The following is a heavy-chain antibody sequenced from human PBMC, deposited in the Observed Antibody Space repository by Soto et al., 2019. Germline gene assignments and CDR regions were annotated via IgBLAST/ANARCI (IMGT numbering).Heavy chain of an antibody. Sequence: SGPTLVKPTQTLTLTCTFSGFSLSTSGVGVGWIRQPPGKALEWLALIYWNDDKRYSPSLKSRLTITKDTSKNQVVLTMTNMDPVDTATYYCAREGGSGSFDPLDYWGQGTLVTVSS. CDR2: IYWNDDK. CDR1: GFSLSTSGVG. CDR3: AREGGSGSFDPLDY. V-gene: IGHV2-5*01. J-gene: IGHJ4*02. D-gene: IGHD3-10*01.